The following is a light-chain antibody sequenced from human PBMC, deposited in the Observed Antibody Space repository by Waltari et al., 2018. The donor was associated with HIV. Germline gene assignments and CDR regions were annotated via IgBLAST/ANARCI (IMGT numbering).Light chain of an antibody. V-gene: IGLV2-14*02. Sequence: QSAPTQPASVSGSPGQSITISCTGTSSDVGTYHLVSWYQQYPGKAPKVMIYEGTKRPSGVSTRFSGSKSGNTASLTVSGLQVEDEADYYCTSYAGNNLVFGGGTKMTVL. J-gene: IGLJ2*01. CDR3: TSYAGNNLV. CDR1: SSDVGTYHL. CDR2: EGT.